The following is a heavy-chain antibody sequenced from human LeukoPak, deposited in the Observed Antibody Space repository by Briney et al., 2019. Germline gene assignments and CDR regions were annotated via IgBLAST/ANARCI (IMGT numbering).Heavy chain of an antibody. CDR2: IFPGDSDT. J-gene: IGHJ4*02. Sequence: GESLKISCKGSGYRFTSYWIGWVRPMPGEGLEWMGIIFPGDSDTRYSPSFQGQVTISADKSISTAYLQWSSLKASDTAIYFCARQLQRGYSYSDYWGQGTLVTVSS. V-gene: IGHV5-51*01. CDR1: GYRFTSYW. D-gene: IGHD5-18*01. CDR3: ARQLQRGYSYSDY.